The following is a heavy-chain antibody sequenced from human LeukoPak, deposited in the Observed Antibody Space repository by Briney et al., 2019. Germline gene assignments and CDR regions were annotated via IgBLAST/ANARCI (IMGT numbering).Heavy chain of an antibody. D-gene: IGHD1-26*01. J-gene: IGHJ3*02. CDR1: GGDSINSYF. V-gene: IGHV4-4*07. Sequence: SETPSLTCTVSGGDSINSYFWSWIRQPAGKGLEWIGRMYTSGITNYSPSLKSRVTMSIDTSKNQISLNLTSVTAADTAMYYCARETSTTYDRAIDIWGQGTMVTVSS. CDR2: MYTSGIT. CDR3: ARETSTTYDRAIDI.